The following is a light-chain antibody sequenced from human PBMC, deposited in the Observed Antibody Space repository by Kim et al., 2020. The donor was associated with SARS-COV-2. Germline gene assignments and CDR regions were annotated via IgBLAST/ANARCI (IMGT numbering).Light chain of an antibody. J-gene: IGLJ2*01. CDR3: ASWDDSLSTRF. V-gene: IGLV1-44*01. Sequence: GQRVTISCPGSHPNIGSNTVNWYQQLPGTAPKVLIYNDNQRPSGVPDRFSGSKSGASASLAISGLQSEDEADYYCASWDDSLSTRFFGGGTQLTVL. CDR1: HPNIGSNT. CDR2: NDN.